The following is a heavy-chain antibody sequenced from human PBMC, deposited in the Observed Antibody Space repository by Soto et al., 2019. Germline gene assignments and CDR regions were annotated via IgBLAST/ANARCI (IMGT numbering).Heavy chain of an antibody. CDR3: ARVFLLDRQHPYYFDY. D-gene: IGHD3-3*01. J-gene: IGHJ4*02. V-gene: IGHV4-39*07. CDR2: IYYSGST. CDR1: GGSISSSSYY. Sequence: SETLSLTCTVSGGSISSSSYYWGWLRQPPGKGLEWIGNIYYSGSTYYNPSLKSRVTISVDTSKNQFSLKLSSVTAADTAVYYCARVFLLDRQHPYYFDYWGQGTLVTVSS.